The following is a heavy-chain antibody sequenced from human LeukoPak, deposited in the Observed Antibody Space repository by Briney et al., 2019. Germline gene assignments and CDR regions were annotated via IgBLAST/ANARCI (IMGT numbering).Heavy chain of an antibody. D-gene: IGHD3-22*01. J-gene: IGHJ4*02. V-gene: IGHV3-74*01. Sequence: GGSLRLSCAASGFTFSSYWMHWVRQAPGKGLVWVSRINSDGSSTSYADSVKGRFTISRDNAKNTLYLQMNSLRAEDTAVYYCASLPGSRDSSGYYYEPFDYWGQGTLVTVSS. CDR3: ASLPGSRDSSGYYYEPFDY. CDR1: GFTFSSYW. CDR2: INSDGSST.